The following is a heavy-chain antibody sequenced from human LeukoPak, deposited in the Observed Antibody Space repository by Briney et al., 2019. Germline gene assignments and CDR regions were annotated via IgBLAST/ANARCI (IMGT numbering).Heavy chain of an antibody. V-gene: IGHV3-11*06. CDR1: VFTFNDYY. Sequence: GGPLRLSCAASVFTFNDYYMSWLRQAPGKGLEWVSYISSSSSYTNYADSVNGRFTISRDNAKNSLYLQMNSLTAEDTAVYYCARGIPIDYWGQGTLVTVSS. CDR2: ISSSSSYT. CDR3: ARGIPIDY. J-gene: IGHJ4*02.